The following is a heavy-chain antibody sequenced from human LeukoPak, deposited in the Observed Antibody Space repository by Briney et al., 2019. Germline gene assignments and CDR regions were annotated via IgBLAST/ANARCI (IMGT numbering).Heavy chain of an antibody. V-gene: IGHV4-31*03. CDR1: AGSSGSGGYS. CDR2: IYYSGST. D-gene: IGHD1-26*01. Sequence: PSQTLSLTCTVSAGSSGSGGYSWSWIRQHPGKGLEWIGNIYYSGSTYYNPSLKTRITMSIDTSKSKLSLNLRSVTAADTAVYYCARGSNHAFDIWGQGTVVTVSS. CDR3: ARGSNHAFDI. J-gene: IGHJ3*02.